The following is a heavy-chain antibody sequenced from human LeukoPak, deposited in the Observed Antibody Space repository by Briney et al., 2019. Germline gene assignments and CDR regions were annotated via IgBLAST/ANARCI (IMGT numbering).Heavy chain of an antibody. J-gene: IGHJ6*03. CDR1: GFTFGDYA. CDR3: TRGTYYDFWSGPKYYYYMDV. D-gene: IGHD3-3*01. Sequence: GGSLRLSCTASGFTFGDYAMSWFRQAPGKGLERVGFIRSKAYGGTTEYAASVKGRFTISRDDSKSIAYLQMNSLKTEDTAVYYCTRGTYYDFWSGPKYYYYMDVWGKGTTVTVSS. CDR2: IRSKAYGGTT. V-gene: IGHV3-49*03.